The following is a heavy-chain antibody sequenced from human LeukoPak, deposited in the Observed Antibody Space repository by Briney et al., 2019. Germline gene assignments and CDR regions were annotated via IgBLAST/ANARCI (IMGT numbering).Heavy chain of an antibody. CDR1: GYTFTSYD. Sequence: SVKVSCKASGYTFTSYDINWVRQAPGQGLEWMGGIIPIFGTANYAQKFQGRVTMTEDTSTDTAYMELSSLRSEDTAVYYCATVFSGSLDAFDIWGQGTMVTVSS. V-gene: IGHV1-69*06. CDR2: IIPIFGTA. CDR3: ATVFSGSLDAFDI. J-gene: IGHJ3*02. D-gene: IGHD1-26*01.